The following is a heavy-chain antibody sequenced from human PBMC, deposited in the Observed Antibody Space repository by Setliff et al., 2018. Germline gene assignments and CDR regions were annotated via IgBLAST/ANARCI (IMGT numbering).Heavy chain of an antibody. CDR3: ARGMRDGYRSFHY. CDR2: INHSGST. J-gene: IGHJ4*02. D-gene: IGHD5-12*01. CDR1: GGSFSGYY. V-gene: IGHV4-34*01. Sequence: SETLSLTCAVYGGSFSGYYWSWIHQPPGKGLEWIGEINHSGSTNYNPSLKSRVTISVDTSKNQFSLKLSSVTAADTAVYYCARGMRDGYRSFHYWGQGTLVTVSS.